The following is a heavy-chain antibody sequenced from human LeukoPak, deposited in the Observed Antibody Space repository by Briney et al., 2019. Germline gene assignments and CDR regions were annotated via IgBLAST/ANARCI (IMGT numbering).Heavy chain of an antibody. CDR3: AKSVLGYCSGGSCYSADY. D-gene: IGHD2-15*01. CDR2: ISGRGGST. V-gene: IGHV3-23*01. Sequence: GSLRLSCAASGFTFSSYAMSWVRQAPGKGLEWVSAISGRGGSTYYADSVKGRFTISRDNSKNTLYLQMNSLRAEDTAVYYCAKSVLGYCSGGSCYSADYWGQGTLVTVSS. CDR1: GFTFSSYA. J-gene: IGHJ4*02.